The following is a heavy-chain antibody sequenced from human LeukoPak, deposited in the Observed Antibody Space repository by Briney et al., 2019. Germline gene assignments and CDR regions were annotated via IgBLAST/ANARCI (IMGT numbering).Heavy chain of an antibody. CDR2: IYYSGST. CDR1: GGSISSYY. Sequence: SETLSLTCTVSGGSISSYYWSWIRQPPGKGLEWIGYIYYSGSTNYNPSLKSRVTISVDTSKNQFSLKLSSVTAADTAVYYCARGFSLRSAVFDYWGQGTLVTVSS. D-gene: IGHD4-17*01. J-gene: IGHJ4*02. V-gene: IGHV4-59*12. CDR3: ARGFSLRSAVFDY.